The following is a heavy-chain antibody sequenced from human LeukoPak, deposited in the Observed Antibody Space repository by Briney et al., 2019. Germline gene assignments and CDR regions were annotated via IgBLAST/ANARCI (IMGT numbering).Heavy chain of an antibody. CDR1: GFSFSSYA. Sequence: GGSLRLSCAASGFSFSSYAMHWVRQAPGKGLEWVAVLSDDGNSKYYADSVKGRFTVSRDNSKNTLYLQVNTLRLEDTAVYYCAKRGSSSSWYVAGEWGQGTLVSVSS. V-gene: IGHV3-30*18. J-gene: IGHJ4*02. CDR3: AKRGSSSSWYVAGE. CDR2: LSDDGNSK. D-gene: IGHD6-13*01.